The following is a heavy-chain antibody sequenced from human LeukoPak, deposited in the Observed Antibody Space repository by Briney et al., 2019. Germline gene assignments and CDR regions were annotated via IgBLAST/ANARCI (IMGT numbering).Heavy chain of an antibody. CDR2: INPNSGGT. CDR1: GYTFTGYY. Sequence: ASVKVSCKASGYTFTGYYMHWVRQAPGQGLEWMGWINPNSGGTNYVQKFQGRVTMTRDTSISAAYMELSRLRSDDTAVYYCARVEYSSSAIDYWGQGTLVNVSS. D-gene: IGHD6-6*01. J-gene: IGHJ4*02. V-gene: IGHV1-2*02. CDR3: ARVEYSSSAIDY.